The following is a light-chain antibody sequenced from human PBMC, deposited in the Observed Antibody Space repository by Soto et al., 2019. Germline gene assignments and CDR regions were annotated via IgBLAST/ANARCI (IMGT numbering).Light chain of an antibody. CDR1: QSVNTN. Sequence: EIVRTPSPATLSVSPGERATLSCRAGQSVNTNLAWYQQKTGQAPRLLIYGTSNRATGIPARFSGSVSGTEFTLTISSMQSEELSVYHCQQYNNWPWTVGKGTKGEIK. CDR2: GTS. CDR3: QQYNNWPWT. V-gene: IGKV3D-15*01. J-gene: IGKJ1*01.